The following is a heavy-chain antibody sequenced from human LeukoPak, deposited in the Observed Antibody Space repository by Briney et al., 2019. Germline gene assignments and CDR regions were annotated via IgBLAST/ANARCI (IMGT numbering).Heavy chain of an antibody. CDR3: AKDIRNYYDSSGYFDY. Sequence: GGSLRLSCAASGLTFSSYGMHWVRQAPGKGLEWVAFIRYDGSNKYYADSVKGRFTISRDNSKNTLYLQMNSLRAEDTAVYYCAKDIRNYYDSSGYFDYWGQGTLVTVSS. J-gene: IGHJ4*02. D-gene: IGHD3-22*01. CDR1: GLTFSSYG. V-gene: IGHV3-30*02. CDR2: IRYDGSNK.